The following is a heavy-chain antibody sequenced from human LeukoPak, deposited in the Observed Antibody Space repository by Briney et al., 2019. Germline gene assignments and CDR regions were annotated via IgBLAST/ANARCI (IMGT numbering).Heavy chain of an antibody. V-gene: IGHV1-69*05. D-gene: IGHD3-9*01. J-gene: IGHJ6*03. Sequence: VASVKVSCKASGGTFSSYAISWVRQAPGQGLEWMGGIIPIFGTANYAQKFQGRVTITTDESTSTAYMELSSLRSEDTAVYYCAIHRGDDILTGYSPYYYYYMDVWGKGTTVTVSS. CDR1: GGTFSSYA. CDR3: AIHRGDDILTGYSPYYYYYMDV. CDR2: IIPIFGTA.